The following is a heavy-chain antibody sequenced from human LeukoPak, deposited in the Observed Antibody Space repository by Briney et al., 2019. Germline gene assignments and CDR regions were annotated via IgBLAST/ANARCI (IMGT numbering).Heavy chain of an antibody. D-gene: IGHD6-13*01. Sequence: ASVKVSCKASGYTFTGYYMHCVRQAPGQGLEWMGWINPNTGGTNYAQKFQGRVTMTRDTSVSTAYMELSRLTSDDTAFYYCARGGVAAAGPYAFDIWGQGTMVTVSS. CDR2: INPNTGGT. V-gene: IGHV1-2*02. J-gene: IGHJ3*02. CDR3: ARGGVAAAGPYAFDI. CDR1: GYTFTGYY.